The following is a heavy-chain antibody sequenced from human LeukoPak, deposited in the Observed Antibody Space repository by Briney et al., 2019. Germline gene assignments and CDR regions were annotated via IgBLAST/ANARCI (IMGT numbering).Heavy chain of an antibody. J-gene: IGHJ4*02. CDR2: ISSSGSTI. D-gene: IGHD5-18*01. Sequence: GGSLRLSCAASGFTFSSYEMNWVRQAPGKGLEWVSYISSSGSTIYYADSVKGRFTISRDNAKNSLYLQVNSLRAEDTAVYYCASSGYSYGLFDYWGQGTLVTVSS. V-gene: IGHV3-48*03. CDR3: ASSGYSYGLFDY. CDR1: GFTFSSYE.